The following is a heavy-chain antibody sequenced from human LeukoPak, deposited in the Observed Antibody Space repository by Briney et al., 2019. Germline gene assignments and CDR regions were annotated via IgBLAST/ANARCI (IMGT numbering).Heavy chain of an antibody. CDR1: GGSISSSNW. Sequence: SGTLSLTCAVSGGSISSSNWWSWVRQPPGKGLEWIGEIYHSGSTNYNPSLKSRVTISVDKSKNQFSLKLSSVTAADTAVYYCARLPQPSDILTAYANSFDYWGQGSLVTVSS. D-gene: IGHD3-9*01. V-gene: IGHV4-4*02. CDR3: ARLPQPSDILTAYANSFDY. J-gene: IGHJ4*02. CDR2: IYHSGST.